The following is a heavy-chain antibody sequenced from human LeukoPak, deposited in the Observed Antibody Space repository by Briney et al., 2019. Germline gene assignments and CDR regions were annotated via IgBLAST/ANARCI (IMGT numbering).Heavy chain of an antibody. Sequence: SETLSLTCTVSGGSVSSGSYYWRWIRQPPGKGLEWIGYIYYSGSTNYNPSLKSRVTISVDTSKNQFSLKLSSVTAADTAVYYCARDGYSIDYWGQGTLVTVSS. CDR1: GGSVSSGSYY. V-gene: IGHV4-61*01. D-gene: IGHD5-24*01. CDR3: ARDGYSIDY. J-gene: IGHJ4*02. CDR2: IYYSGST.